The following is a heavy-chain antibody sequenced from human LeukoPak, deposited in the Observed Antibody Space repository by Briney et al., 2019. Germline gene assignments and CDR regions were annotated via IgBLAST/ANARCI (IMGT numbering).Heavy chain of an antibody. Sequence: SVEVSCKASGGTFSSYAISWVRQAPGQGLEWMGRIIPILGIANYAQKFQGRVTITADKSTSTAYMELSSLRSEDTAVYYCARSTVVTPIDYWGQGTLVTVSS. CDR1: GGTFSSYA. J-gene: IGHJ4*02. V-gene: IGHV1-69*04. CDR2: IIPILGIA. D-gene: IGHD4-23*01. CDR3: ARSTVVTPIDY.